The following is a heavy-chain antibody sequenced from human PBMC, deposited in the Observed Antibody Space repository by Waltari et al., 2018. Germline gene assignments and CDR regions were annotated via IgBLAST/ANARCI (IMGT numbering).Heavy chain of an antibody. V-gene: IGHV4-39*07. Sequence: QLQLQESGPGLVKPSETLSLTCTVSGGSISSSSYYWGWIRQPQGKGLDGIGSIYYSGSTYYNPSLKSRVTISVDTSKNQFSLKLSSVTAADTAVYYCARDAELPPDYWGQGTLVTVSS. CDR2: IYYSGST. D-gene: IGHD1-7*01. J-gene: IGHJ4*02. CDR1: GGSISSSSYY. CDR3: ARDAELPPDY.